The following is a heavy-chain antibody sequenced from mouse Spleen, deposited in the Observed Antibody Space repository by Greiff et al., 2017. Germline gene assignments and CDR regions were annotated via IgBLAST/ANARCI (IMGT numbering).Heavy chain of an antibody. D-gene: IGHD2-4*01. CDR2: ISSGSSTI. CDR1: GFTFSSFG. V-gene: IGHV5-17*02. CDR3: ARGGTMITPWFAY. Sequence: EVQLVESGGGLVQPGGSRKLSCAASGFTFSSFGMHWVRQAPEKGLEWVAYISSGSSTIYYADTVKGRFTISRDNPKNTLFLQMTSLRSEDTAMYYCARGGTMITPWFAYWGQGTLVTVCA. J-gene: IGHJ3*01.